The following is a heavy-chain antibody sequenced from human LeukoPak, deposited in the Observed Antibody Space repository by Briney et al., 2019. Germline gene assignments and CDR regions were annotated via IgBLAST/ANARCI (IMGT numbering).Heavy chain of an antibody. CDR2: ISRSSGYI. CDR1: GFTLSSYS. CDR3: ARFPEGSNTWSIDF. Sequence: GGSLRLSCVASGFTLSSYSMNWVRQAPGKGLEWVSSISRSSGYIFYADSIKGRFTVSRDNSKNALYLQMYSLRADDTAVYYCARFPEGSNTWSIDFWGQGTLVTVSS. V-gene: IGHV3-21*01. J-gene: IGHJ4*02. D-gene: IGHD6-13*01.